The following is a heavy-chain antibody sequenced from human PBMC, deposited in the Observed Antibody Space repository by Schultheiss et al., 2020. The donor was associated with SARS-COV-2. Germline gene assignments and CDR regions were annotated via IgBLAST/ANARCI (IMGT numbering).Heavy chain of an antibody. CDR3: ARVLYCSSTSCRGRFDP. Sequence: SETLSLTCTVSGGSINNYYWSWIRQPPGKGLEWIGYIYYSGSTYYNPSLKSRVTISVDTSKNQFSLKLSSVTAADTAVYYCARVLYCSSTSCRGRFDPWGQGTLVTVSS. CDR2: IYYSGST. CDR1: GGSINNYY. D-gene: IGHD2-2*01. J-gene: IGHJ5*02. V-gene: IGHV4-59*08.